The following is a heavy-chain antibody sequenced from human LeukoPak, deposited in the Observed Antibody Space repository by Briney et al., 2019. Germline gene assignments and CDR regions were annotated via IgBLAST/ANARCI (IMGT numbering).Heavy chain of an antibody. CDR2: INPNSGGT. J-gene: IGHJ4*02. V-gene: IGHV1-2*02. Sequence: ASVKVSCKAAGYTFTGYYLHWVRQAPGQGLEWMGWINPNSGGTNYAQKFQGRVTMTGDTSISTACRELSRRSSDDTVIYYCAARPDTAILTIFDYCGERSLVTAYS. D-gene: IGHD5-18*01. CDR3: AARPDTAILTIFDY. CDR1: GYTFTGYY.